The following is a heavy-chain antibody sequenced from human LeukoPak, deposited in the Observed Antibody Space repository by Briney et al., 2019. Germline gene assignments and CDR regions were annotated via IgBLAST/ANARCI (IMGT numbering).Heavy chain of an antibody. V-gene: IGHV3-30*04. CDR2: ISYDGSNK. Sequence: PGGSLRLSCAASGFTFSSYAMHWVRQAPGKGLEWVAVISYDGSNKYYADSVKGRFTISRDNSKNTLYLQMNSLRAEDTAVCYCARDLRWYFLFDYWGQGTLVTVSS. J-gene: IGHJ4*02. D-gene: IGHD6-13*01. CDR3: ARDLRWYFLFDY. CDR1: GFTFSSYA.